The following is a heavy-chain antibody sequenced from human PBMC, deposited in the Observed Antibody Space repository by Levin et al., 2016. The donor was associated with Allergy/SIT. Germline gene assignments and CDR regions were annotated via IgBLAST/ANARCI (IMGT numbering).Heavy chain of an antibody. CDR3: ARPKHRDSTYDAFDI. CDR2: IHHNGRR. Sequence: GSLRLSCSVSGDSVRNHYWSWIRQPPGKGLEWIGYIHHNGRRNYNPSLGNRVTMSVDTSKNQVSLRLTSVTAADTAVYYCARPKHRDSTYDAFDIWGQGTMVTVSS. J-gene: IGHJ3*02. D-gene: IGHD2-15*01. CDR1: GDSVRNHY. V-gene: IGHV4-59*08.